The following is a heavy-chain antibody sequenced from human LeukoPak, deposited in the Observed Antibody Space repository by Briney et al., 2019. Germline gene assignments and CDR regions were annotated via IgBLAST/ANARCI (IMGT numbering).Heavy chain of an antibody. V-gene: IGHV3-15*01. D-gene: IGHD6-6*01. J-gene: IGHJ3*02. CDR1: GFTFSNAW. CDR3: TTEFKQLVAFDI. Sequence: GGSLRLSCAASGFTFSNAWMSWVRQAPGKGLEGVGRIKSKTDGGTTDYAAPVKGRFTISRDDSKNTRNLQMNSLKTEDTAVYYCTTEFKQLVAFDIWGQGTMVTVSS. CDR2: IKSKTDGGTT.